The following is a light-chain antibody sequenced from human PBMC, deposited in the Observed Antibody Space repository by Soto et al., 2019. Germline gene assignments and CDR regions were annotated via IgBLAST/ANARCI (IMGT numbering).Light chain of an antibody. CDR2: SAS. CDR1: QTINKNY. CDR3: QYYGRSPLT. V-gene: IGKV3-20*01. Sequence: EIVLPQSPGTLSLSPGERATLSCRASQTINKNYFAWYQQKPGQAPRPLMYSASSRATGIPDRFSGSGSGTDFTLTISRLESEDFAVYYCQYYGRSPLTFGGGTKVEIK. J-gene: IGKJ4*01.